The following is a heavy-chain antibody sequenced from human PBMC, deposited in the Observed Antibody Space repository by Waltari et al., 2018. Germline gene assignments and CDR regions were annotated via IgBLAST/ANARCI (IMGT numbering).Heavy chain of an antibody. CDR1: GYTFTGYY. Sequence: QVQLVQSGAEVKKPGASVKVSCKASGYTFTGYYMHWVRQAPGQGLEWMGWINPNSGGTNYAQKLQGSVTMTRDTSISTAYMELSRLRSDDTAVYYCVQYYDDSSGYYYFDYWGQGTLVTVSS. J-gene: IGHJ4*02. V-gene: IGHV1-2*02. D-gene: IGHD3-22*01. CDR3: VQYYDDSSGYYYFDY. CDR2: INPNSGGT.